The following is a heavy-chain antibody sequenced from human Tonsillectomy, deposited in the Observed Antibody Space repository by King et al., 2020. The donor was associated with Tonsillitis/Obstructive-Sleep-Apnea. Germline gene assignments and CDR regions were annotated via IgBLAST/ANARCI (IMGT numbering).Heavy chain of an antibody. CDR3: ARGILAAGTDWFDP. CDR2: INPSGGST. Sequence: VQLVESGAEVKRPGASVKVSCTASGYTFATYYIHWVRQAPGQGPEWMGKINPSGGSTTYAQKFQGRVTMTRDTSTSTSYMELTSLTSEDTAVYYCARGILAAGTDWFDPWGPGTLVTVSS. J-gene: IGHJ5*02. V-gene: IGHV1-46*01. CDR1: GYTFATYY. D-gene: IGHD6-19*01.